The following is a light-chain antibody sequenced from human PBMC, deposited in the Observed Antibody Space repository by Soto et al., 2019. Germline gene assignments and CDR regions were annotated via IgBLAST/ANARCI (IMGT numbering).Light chain of an antibody. CDR1: QSVSNNY. CDR2: GAS. Sequence: EIMLTQSPGTLSLSPGERATLSCRASQSVSNNYLAWYQHKPGRAPRLLIYGASTRATGIPDRFSGSGSGTDFTLTISRLEPEDFAVYYCQQYVGSPRTFGQGTKVEIK. J-gene: IGKJ1*01. V-gene: IGKV3-20*01. CDR3: QQYVGSPRT.